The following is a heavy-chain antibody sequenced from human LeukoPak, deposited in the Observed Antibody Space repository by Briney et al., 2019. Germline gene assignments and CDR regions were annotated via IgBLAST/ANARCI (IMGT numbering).Heavy chain of an antibody. CDR3: ARDRPRDYAFDI. Sequence: MFQGRVTMTRDTSISTAYMELSRLRSGDTAVYFCARDRPRDYAFDIWGQGTMVTVSS. V-gene: IGHV1-2*02. J-gene: IGHJ3*02.